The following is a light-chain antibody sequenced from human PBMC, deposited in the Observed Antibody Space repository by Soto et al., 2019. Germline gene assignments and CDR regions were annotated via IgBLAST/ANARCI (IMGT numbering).Light chain of an antibody. Sequence: QSVLTQPASVSGSPGQSITISCTGTSSDVGGYNYVSWYQQHPGKAPKLMIYEVTNRPSGVSNRFSGSKSGNTASLTISGLQAEDETHYYCSSYTSGSTVVFGGGTKLTVL. CDR3: SSYTSGSTVV. CDR1: SSDVGGYNY. CDR2: EVT. J-gene: IGLJ2*01. V-gene: IGLV2-14*01.